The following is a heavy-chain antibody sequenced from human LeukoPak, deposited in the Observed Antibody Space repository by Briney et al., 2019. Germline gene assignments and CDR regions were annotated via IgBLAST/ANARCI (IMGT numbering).Heavy chain of an antibody. Sequence: GGSLRLSRAASGFTFNTYAMSWVRQAPGKGLEWVSAISGSGGSTYYADSVKGRFTISRDNSKNTLYLQMSSLRAEDTAVYYCAKVTQDIVVVPAARRGDAFDIWGQGTMVTVSS. CDR3: AKVTQDIVVVPAARRGDAFDI. CDR1: GFTFNTYA. V-gene: IGHV3-23*01. J-gene: IGHJ3*02. D-gene: IGHD2-2*01. CDR2: ISGSGGST.